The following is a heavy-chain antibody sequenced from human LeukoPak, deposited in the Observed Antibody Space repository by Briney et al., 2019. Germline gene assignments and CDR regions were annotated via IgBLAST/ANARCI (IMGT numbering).Heavy chain of an antibody. J-gene: IGHJ4*02. D-gene: IGHD2-8*02. Sequence: PGGSLRLSCAASGFILSDDYISWVRQTPGKGVEGGSVIYSGGATFYTDSVKGGFTISRDNSKNTVHLQMNSLRAEDTAVYYCASGGKYCTGGACYGDWGQGTLVTVSS. V-gene: IGHV3-53*01. CDR1: GFILSDDY. CDR3: ASGGKYCTGGACYGD. CDR2: IYSGGAT.